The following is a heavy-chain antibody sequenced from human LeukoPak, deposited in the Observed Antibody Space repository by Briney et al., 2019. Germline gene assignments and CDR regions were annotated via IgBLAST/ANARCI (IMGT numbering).Heavy chain of an antibody. J-gene: IGHJ5*02. CDR3: ARDITMVRGYDP. V-gene: IGHV1-8*02. CDR2: INPNSGNT. CDR1: GYTFTGYY. D-gene: IGHD3-10*01. Sequence: ASVKVSCKASGYTFTGYYMHWVRQAPGQGLEWMGWINPNSGNTGYAQKFQGRVTMTRNTSISTAYMELSSLRSEDTAVYYYARDITMVRGYDPWGQGTLVTVSS.